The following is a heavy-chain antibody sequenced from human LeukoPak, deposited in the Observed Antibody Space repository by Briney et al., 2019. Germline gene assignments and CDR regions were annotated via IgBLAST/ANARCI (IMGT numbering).Heavy chain of an antibody. Sequence: GGSLRLSCAASGFTFSSCAMTWVRQAPGKGLEWVSAISGSGDGTEHADSVKGRFTISRNNSKNMLYLQMDSLRAEDTAIYYCAKCSTTCYSNWFDPWGQGTLVTVSP. V-gene: IGHV3-23*01. J-gene: IGHJ5*02. D-gene: IGHD2-2*01. CDR3: AKCSTTCYSNWFDP. CDR1: GFTFSSCA. CDR2: ISGSGDGT.